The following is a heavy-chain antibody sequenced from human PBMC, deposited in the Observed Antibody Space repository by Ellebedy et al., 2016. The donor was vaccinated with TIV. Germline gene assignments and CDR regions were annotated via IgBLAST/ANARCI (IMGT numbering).Heavy chain of an antibody. CDR2: INTDGSSI. V-gene: IGHV3-74*01. J-gene: IGHJ3*01. CDR1: GFTFSNYW. Sequence: GESLKISCAASGFTFSNYWMHWVRQTPGKGLVWVSRINTDGSSISYADSVKGRFTVSRDNAKNTVYLQMNSLRAEDTALYYCARGSLDISFWGPGTMVTVSS. CDR3: ARGSLDISF. D-gene: IGHD2-15*01.